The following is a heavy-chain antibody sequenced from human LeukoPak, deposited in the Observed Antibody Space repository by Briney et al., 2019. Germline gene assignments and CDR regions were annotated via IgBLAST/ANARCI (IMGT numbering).Heavy chain of an antibody. D-gene: IGHD6-13*01. CDR1: GFTFSSYA. CDR3: ARDFGFSGSSSWFFDH. Sequence: AGRSLRLSCAASGFTFSSYAMHWVRQAPGKGLEWVAVISYDGSNKYYADSVKGRFTISRDNSKNTLYLQMNSLRAEDTAVYYCARDFGFSGSSSWFFDHWGQGTLVTVSS. CDR2: ISYDGSNK. J-gene: IGHJ4*02. V-gene: IGHV3-30*01.